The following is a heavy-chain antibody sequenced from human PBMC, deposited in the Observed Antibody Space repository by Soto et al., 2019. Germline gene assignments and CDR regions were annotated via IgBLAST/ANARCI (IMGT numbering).Heavy chain of an antibody. D-gene: IGHD3-10*01. CDR1: GYTFTSYA. CDR3: VRGLTMVRGVILDAFDI. V-gene: IGHV1-3*01. Sequence: QVQLVQSGAEVKKPGASVKVSCKASGYTFTSYAMHWVRQAPGQRLEWMGWINAGNGNTKYSQNFQGRVTITRDTSASTAYMELSSLGSEDTAVYYCVRGLTMVRGVILDAFDIWGQGTMVTVSS. J-gene: IGHJ3*02. CDR2: INAGNGNT.